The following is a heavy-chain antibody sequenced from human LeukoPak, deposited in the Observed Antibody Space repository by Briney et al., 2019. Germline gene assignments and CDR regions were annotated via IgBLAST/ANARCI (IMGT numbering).Heavy chain of an antibody. J-gene: IGHJ4*02. V-gene: IGHV3-23*01. Sequence: PGGSLRLSCAASGFNFHNYAMSWVRQAPGKGLEWLSAMTGPADTTYYAESMKGRFTISRDYSKSMVFLQMNSLRVEDTAIYYCAKGAEIDHWGQGTLVTVSS. CDR3: AKGAEIDH. CDR2: MTGPADTT. CDR1: GFNFHNYA.